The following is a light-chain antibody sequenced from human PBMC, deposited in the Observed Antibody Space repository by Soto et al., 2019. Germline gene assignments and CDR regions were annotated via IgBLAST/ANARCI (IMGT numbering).Light chain of an antibody. CDR1: QSFSSSY. V-gene: IGKV3-20*01. CDR3: QHYGSALFT. Sequence: EIVLTQSPATLSSSVGERATLSCRASQSFSSSYLACYQQKPGQAPRLLIYGASSMDTGIPDRFSGSGSGTDFTLTISSLEPDDFAVYYCQHYGSALFTFGPGTKVDVK. J-gene: IGKJ3*01. CDR2: GAS.